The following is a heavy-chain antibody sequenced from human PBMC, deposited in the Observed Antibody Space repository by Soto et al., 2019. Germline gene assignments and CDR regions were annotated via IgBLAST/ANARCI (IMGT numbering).Heavy chain of an antibody. CDR1: GGSFSGYY. Sequence: SQTLSLTCAVYGGSFSGYYWSWIRPPPGKGLEWIGEINHSGSTNYNPSLKSRVTISVGTSKNQFSLKLSSVTAADTAVYYCARGHRDGYNSRPLRRFVPFDIWGQGTMVTVSS. V-gene: IGHV4-34*01. D-gene: IGHD5-12*01. CDR3: ARGHRDGYNSRPLRRFVPFDI. J-gene: IGHJ3*02. CDR2: INHSGST.